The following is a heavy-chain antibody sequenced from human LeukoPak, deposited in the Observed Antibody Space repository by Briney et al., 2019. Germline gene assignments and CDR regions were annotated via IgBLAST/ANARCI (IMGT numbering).Heavy chain of an antibody. CDR3: AKSSYAYSSSWYGWFDP. CDR1: GGSFSGYY. D-gene: IGHD6-13*01. V-gene: IGHV4-34*01. Sequence: SETLSLTCAVYGGSFSGYYWSWIRQPPGKGLEWIGEINHSGSTYYNPSLKSRVTISVDRSKNQFSLKLSSVTAADTAVYYCAKSSYAYSSSWYGWFDPWGQGTLVTVSS. CDR2: INHSGST. J-gene: IGHJ5*02.